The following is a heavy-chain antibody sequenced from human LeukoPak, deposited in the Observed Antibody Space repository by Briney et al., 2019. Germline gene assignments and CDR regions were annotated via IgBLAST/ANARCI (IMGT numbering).Heavy chain of an antibody. Sequence: SETLSLTCAVYGGSFSGYYWSWIRQPPGKGLEWIGEINHSGSTNYNPSLESRVTISVDTSKNQFSLKLSSVTAADTAVYYCARGRTPGIAAAWRRYYYYMDVWGKGTTVTVSS. CDR2: INHSGST. CDR1: GGSFSGYY. J-gene: IGHJ6*03. CDR3: ARGRTPGIAAAWRRYYYYMDV. D-gene: IGHD6-13*01. V-gene: IGHV4-34*01.